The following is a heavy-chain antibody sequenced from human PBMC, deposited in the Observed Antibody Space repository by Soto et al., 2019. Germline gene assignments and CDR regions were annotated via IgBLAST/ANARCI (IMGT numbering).Heavy chain of an antibody. Sequence: EVQLVESGGGLVRPGGSLRLSCAASGFTFSNAWMSWVRQAPGKGLEWVGGIKGKTDGGTKDYAAPVKGRFTIPRDDSKNTLYLQMNSLKAEDTAVYYCTTGSYCDHNYPFDYWGQGTLVTVSS. V-gene: IGHV3-15*01. J-gene: IGHJ4*02. D-gene: IGHD1-26*01. CDR2: IKGKTDGGTK. CDR3: TTGSYCDHNYPFDY. CDR1: GFTFSNAW.